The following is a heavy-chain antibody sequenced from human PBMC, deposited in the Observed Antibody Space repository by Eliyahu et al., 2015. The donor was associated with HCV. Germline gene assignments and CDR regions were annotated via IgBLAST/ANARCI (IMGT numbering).Heavy chain of an antibody. D-gene: IGHD1-26*01. CDR1: GYTFTGSY. CDR3: ARDRAVGAPRPEDAFDI. J-gene: IGHJ3*02. V-gene: IGHV1-2*02. CDR2: INPNSGGT. Sequence: QVQLVQSGTEVKKPGASVKVSCKASGYTFTGSYMHWVRQAPGQGLEWMGWINPNSGGTNYAQKFQGRVTMTRDTSISTAYMELSRLRSDDTAVYYCARDRAVGAPRPEDAFDIWGQGTMVTVSS.